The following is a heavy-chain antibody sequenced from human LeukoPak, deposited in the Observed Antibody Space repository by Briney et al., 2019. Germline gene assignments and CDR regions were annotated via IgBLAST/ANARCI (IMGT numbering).Heavy chain of an antibody. V-gene: IGHV3-30-3*01. CDR3: ARGGSGSDWQLDY. Sequence: GGSLRLSCAASGFTFSSYTMHWVRQAPGKGLEWVAVISYDESNKYYADSVKGRFTISRDNSKSTVNLQINSLRAEDTASYYCARGGSGSDWQLDYWGQGTLVTVSS. CDR2: ISYDESNK. D-gene: IGHD1-26*01. J-gene: IGHJ4*02. CDR1: GFTFSSYT.